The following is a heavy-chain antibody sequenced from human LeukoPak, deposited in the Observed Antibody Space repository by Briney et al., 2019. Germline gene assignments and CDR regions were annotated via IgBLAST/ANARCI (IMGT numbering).Heavy chain of an antibody. CDR3: ATYINWVAGDV. D-gene: IGHD1-1*01. J-gene: IGHJ6*02. CDR2: INHEGGGI. Sequence: GGSLRLSCAASGFTFSESWTSWVRHVPGQGLEWVAHINHEGGGIQYVDCVKGRFTISRDNAKGSVYLQMNSLRAEATAIYHCATYINWVAGDVWGQGTTVIVSS. V-gene: IGHV3-7*01. CDR1: GFTFSESW.